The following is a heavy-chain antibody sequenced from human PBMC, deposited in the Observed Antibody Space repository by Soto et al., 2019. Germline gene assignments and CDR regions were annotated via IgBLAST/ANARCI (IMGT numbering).Heavy chain of an antibody. J-gene: IGHJ5*02. CDR3: ARDGPYSNAASNWFDP. V-gene: IGHV4-4*02. D-gene: IGHD6-13*01. Sequence: SETLSLTCAVSGGSISSSNWWSWVRQPPGKGLEWIGEIYHSGSTNYNPSLKSRVTISVDKSKNQFSLKLGSVTAADTAVYYCARDGPYSNAASNWFDPWGQGTLVTVSS. CDR1: GGSISSSNW. CDR2: IYHSGST.